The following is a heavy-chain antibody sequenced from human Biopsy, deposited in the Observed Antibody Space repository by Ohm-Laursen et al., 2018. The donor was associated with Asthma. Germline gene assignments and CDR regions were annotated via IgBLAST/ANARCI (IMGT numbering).Heavy chain of an antibody. CDR2: ISKDASTQ. D-gene: IGHD1-1*01. J-gene: IGHJ3*02. V-gene: IGHV3-30*01. CDR3: VRDGTDDAFDI. Sequence: SLRLSCTAAGFSFSNFAIHWVRQAPGKGLEWVGVISKDASTQDYADSVKGRFTMARDNSKNTLDLQMNSLREEDTAVYYCVRDGTDDAFDIWGQGTTVIVSS. CDR1: GFSFSNFA.